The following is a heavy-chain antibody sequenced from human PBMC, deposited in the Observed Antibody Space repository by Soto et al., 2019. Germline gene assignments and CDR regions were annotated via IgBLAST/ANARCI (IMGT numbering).Heavy chain of an antibody. CDR3: GKGAVAGTPPSYYYYGREV. CDR2: IIPIFGTV. J-gene: IGHJ6*02. CDR1: GGTFRTYA. Sequence: QVQLLQSGAEVKKPGSSVRVSCEASGGTFRTYAISWVRQAPGQGLEWMGEIIPIFGTVNYAQKFQGRVTITADESTTTVYRDLRSVRSEDTAVYYCGKGAVAGTPPSYYYYGREVWGPGTTVTVSS. D-gene: IGHD6-19*01. V-gene: IGHV1-69*12.